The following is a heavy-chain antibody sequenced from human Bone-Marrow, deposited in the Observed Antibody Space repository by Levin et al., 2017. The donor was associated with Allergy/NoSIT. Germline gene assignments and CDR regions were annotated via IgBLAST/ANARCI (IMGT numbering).Heavy chain of an antibody. D-gene: IGHD2/OR15-2a*01. Sequence: GGSLRLSCAASGFTFSSYAMHWVRQAPGKGLEWVAVISYDGSNKYYADSVKGRFTISRDNSKNTLYLQMNSLRAEDTAVYYCARDNAPRGLTKRTFRHNDYVWGQGTTVTVSS. CDR3: ARDNAPRGLTKRTFRHNDYV. CDR1: GFTFSSYA. J-gene: IGHJ6*02. V-gene: IGHV3-30-3*01. CDR2: ISYDGSNK.